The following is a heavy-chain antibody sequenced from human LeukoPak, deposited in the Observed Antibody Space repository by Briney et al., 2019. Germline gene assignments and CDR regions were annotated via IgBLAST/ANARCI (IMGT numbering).Heavy chain of an antibody. V-gene: IGHV4-4*07. D-gene: IGHD1-26*01. CDR1: GGSISSYY. CDR3: ARENTRSYREFDY. Sequence: NASETLSLTCTVSGGSISSYYWSWIRQPAGKGLEWIGRIYSGGSTNYNPSLKSRVTMSVDSSNNQFSLKPSSVTAADTAVFYCARENTRSYREFDYWGQGTLVTVSS. CDR2: IYSGGST. J-gene: IGHJ4*02.